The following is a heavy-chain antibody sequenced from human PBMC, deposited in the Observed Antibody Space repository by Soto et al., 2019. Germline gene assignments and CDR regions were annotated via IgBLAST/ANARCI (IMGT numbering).Heavy chain of an antibody. V-gene: IGHV4-59*08. CDR3: GRVMIGTSRHTDSDY. Sequence: KTSETLSLTCTVSGGSISSYYWSWIRQPPGKGLEWIGYIYYSGSTNYNPSLKSRVTVSKDTSKNQFSLKVASVTAADTAIYYCGRVMIGTSRHTDSDYWGQGTQVTVSS. D-gene: IGHD2-2*01. CDR2: IYYSGST. CDR1: GGSISSYY. J-gene: IGHJ4*02.